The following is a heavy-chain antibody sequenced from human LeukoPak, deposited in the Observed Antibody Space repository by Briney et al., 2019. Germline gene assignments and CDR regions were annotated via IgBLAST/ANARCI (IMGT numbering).Heavy chain of an antibody. V-gene: IGHV4-39*07. CDR3: ARGESGSYWTYYYYYYMDV. D-gene: IGHD1-26*01. J-gene: IGHJ6*03. CDR2: IYYSGST. CDR1: GDSISSSNYY. Sequence: SETMSLTCTVSGDSISSSNYYWGWIRQPPGKGLEWIGNIYYSGSTYYNPSLKSRVTISVDTSKNQFSLKLSSVTAADTAVYYCARGESGSYWTYYYYYYMDVWGKGTTVTVSS.